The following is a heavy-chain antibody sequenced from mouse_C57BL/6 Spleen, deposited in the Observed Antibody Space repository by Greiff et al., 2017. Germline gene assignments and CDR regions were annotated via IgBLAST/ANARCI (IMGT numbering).Heavy chain of an antibody. CDR3: ARNEDYGSSPPSYFDY. V-gene: IGHV2-2*01. J-gene: IGHJ2*01. Sequence: QVQLQQSGPGLVQPSQSLSITCTVSGFSLTSYGVHWVRQSPGKGLEWLGVIWSGGSTDYNAAFISRLSISKDNSKSQVFFKMNSLQADDTAIYYCARNEDYGSSPPSYFDYWGQGTTLTVSS. CDR1: GFSLTSYG. D-gene: IGHD1-1*01. CDR2: IWSGGST.